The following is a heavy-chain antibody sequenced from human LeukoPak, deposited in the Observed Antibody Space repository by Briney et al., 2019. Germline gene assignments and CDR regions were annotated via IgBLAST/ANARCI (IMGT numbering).Heavy chain of an antibody. D-gene: IGHD3-10*01. CDR2: ISYDGSNK. CDR1: GFTFSSCA. V-gene: IGHV3-30-3*01. Sequence: GGSLRLSCAASGFTFSSCAMHWVRQAPGKGPEWVAVISYDGSNKYYADSVKGRFTISRDNSKNTLYLQMNSLRAEDTAVYYCARSRSPITMVRGVISSVWGQGTLVTVSS. J-gene: IGHJ4*02. CDR3: ARSRSPITMVRGVISSV.